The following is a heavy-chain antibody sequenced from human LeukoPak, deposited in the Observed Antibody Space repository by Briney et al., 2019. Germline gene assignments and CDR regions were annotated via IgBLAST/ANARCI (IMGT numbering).Heavy chain of an antibody. J-gene: IGHJ6*03. D-gene: IGHD3-3*01. V-gene: IGHV4-34*01. Sequence: SETLSLTCAVYGGSFSGHYWKWVRQPPGKGLEWIGEINHSGSTNYNPSLKSLVTMSIDTSKNQFSLKLSSVTAADTAVYYCARGVSGHMDVWGKGTTVTVSS. CDR2: INHSGST. CDR1: GGSFSGHY. CDR3: ARGVSGHMDV.